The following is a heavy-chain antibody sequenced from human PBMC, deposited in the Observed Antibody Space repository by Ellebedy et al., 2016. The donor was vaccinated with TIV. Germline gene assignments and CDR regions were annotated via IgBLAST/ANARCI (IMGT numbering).Heavy chain of an antibody. CDR3: ARKPMNPTDLYGNFDH. Sequence: PGGSLRLSCAASGFTFSSFWMTWARQVPGKGLEWVANMDQDGSKTNYVGSVKGRFSISRDNAQNSLYLQMNSLRAEDTAVYYCARKPMNPTDLYGNFDHWGQGTLVTVSS. CDR1: GFTFSSFW. J-gene: IGHJ4*02. V-gene: IGHV3-7*01. D-gene: IGHD1-1*01. CDR2: MDQDGSKT.